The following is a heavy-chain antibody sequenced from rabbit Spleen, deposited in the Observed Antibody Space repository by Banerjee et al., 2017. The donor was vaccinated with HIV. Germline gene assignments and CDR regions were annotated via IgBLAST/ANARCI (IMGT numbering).Heavy chain of an antibody. CDR1: GFDFSVYG. V-gene: IGHV1S47*01. J-gene: IGHJ4*01. CDR2: IDPIFGRT. D-gene: IGHD2-1*01. CDR3: VRDLGYDDYSEKGYFNL. Sequence: QEQLVESGGGLVQPGGSLKLSCKGSGFDFSVYGLSWVRQAPGKGLEWIGYIDPIFGRTYYASWVNGRFTISSHNAQNTLYLQLNSLTAADTATYFCVRDLGYDDYSEKGYFNLWGQGTLVTVS.